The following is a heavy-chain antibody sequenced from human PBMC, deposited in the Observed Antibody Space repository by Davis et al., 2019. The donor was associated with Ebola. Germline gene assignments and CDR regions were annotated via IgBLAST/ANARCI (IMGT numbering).Heavy chain of an antibody. CDR2: INAGNGNT. D-gene: IGHD6-19*01. Sequence: AASVKVSCKASGYTFTSYAMHWVRHAPGQRLEWRGWINAGNGNTKYSQKFQGRVTITRDTSASTAYMELTSLRSEDTPVYYCARDHIYSSGWEYWGQGTLVTVSS. CDR1: GYTFTSYA. CDR3: ARDHIYSSGWEY. V-gene: IGHV1-3*01. J-gene: IGHJ4*02.